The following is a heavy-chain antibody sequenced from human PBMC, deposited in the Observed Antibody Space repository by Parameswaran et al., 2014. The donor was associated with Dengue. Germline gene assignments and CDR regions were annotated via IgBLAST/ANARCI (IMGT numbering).Heavy chain of an antibody. CDR3: ARAISPFGESSYFDY. D-gene: IGHD3-10*01. Sequence: WIRQPQEGLEWVSVIYSGGSTYYADSVKGRFTISRDNSKNTLYLQMNSLRAEDTAAYYCARAISPFGESSYFDYWGQGTLVTVSS. V-gene: IGHV3-53*01. J-gene: IGHJ4*02. CDR2: IYSGGST.